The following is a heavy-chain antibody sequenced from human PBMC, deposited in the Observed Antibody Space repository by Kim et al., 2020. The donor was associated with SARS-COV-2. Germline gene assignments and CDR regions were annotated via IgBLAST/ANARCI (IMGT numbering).Heavy chain of an antibody. Sequence: SETLSLTCTVSCGSVSSGSYYWRWIRQPPGKGLEWIGYIYYSGSTNYNPSLKSRVTISVDTSKNQFSLKLSSVTAADTAGYYCARVSAGIAARGAYYYYGMDVWGQGTTVTVSS. CDR2: IYYSGST. CDR3: ARVSAGIAARGAYYYYGMDV. V-gene: IGHV4-61*01. CDR1: CGSVSSGSYY. D-gene: IGHD6-6*01. J-gene: IGHJ6*02.